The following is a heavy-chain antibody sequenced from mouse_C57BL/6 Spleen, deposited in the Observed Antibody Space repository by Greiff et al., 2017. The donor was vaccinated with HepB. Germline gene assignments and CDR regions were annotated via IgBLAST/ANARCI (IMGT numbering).Heavy chain of an antibody. Sequence: QVQLQQSGAELVMPGASVKLSCKASGYTFTSYWMHWVKQRPGQGLEWIGEIDPSDSYTNYNQKFKGKSTLTVDKSSSTAYMQLSSLTSEDSAVYYCARGRDGYYPRAMDYWGQGTSVTVSS. D-gene: IGHD2-3*01. CDR3: ARGRDGYYPRAMDY. CDR1: GYTFTSYW. J-gene: IGHJ4*01. V-gene: IGHV1-69*01. CDR2: IDPSDSYT.